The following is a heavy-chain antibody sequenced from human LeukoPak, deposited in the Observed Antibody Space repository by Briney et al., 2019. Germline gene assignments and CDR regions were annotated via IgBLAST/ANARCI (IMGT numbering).Heavy chain of an antibody. J-gene: IGHJ4*02. D-gene: IGHD3-9*01. Sequence: GGSLRLSCTASGFTFGDYAMSWFRQAPGKGLEWVGFIRSKAYGGTTEYAASVKGRFTISRDDSKSIAYLQMNSLKTEDTAVYYCTRGPRYFDWLGFDYWGQGTLVTVSS. CDR2: IRSKAYGGTT. CDR3: TRGPRYFDWLGFDY. V-gene: IGHV3-49*03. CDR1: GFTFGDYA.